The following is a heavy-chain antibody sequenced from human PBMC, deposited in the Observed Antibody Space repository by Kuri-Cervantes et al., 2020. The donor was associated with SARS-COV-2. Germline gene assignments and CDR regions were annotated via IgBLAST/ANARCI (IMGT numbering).Heavy chain of an antibody. V-gene: IGHV4-38-2*01. CDR1: GYSISSGYY. Sequence: GSLRLSCAVSGYSISSGYYWGWIRQPPGKGLEWIGSIYHSGSTYYNPSLKSRVTVSVDTTKNQFSLKLSSVTAADTAVYYCARRAAGTKGIDYWGQGTLVTVSS. D-gene: IGHD6-13*01. CDR2: IYHSGST. J-gene: IGHJ4*02. CDR3: ARRAAGTKGIDY.